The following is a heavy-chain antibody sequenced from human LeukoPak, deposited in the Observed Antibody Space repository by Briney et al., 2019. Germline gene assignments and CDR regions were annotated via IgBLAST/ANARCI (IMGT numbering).Heavy chain of an antibody. CDR3: ARSSNYCGGDCYYYYYGMDV. Sequence: SQTLSLTCTVSGGSISSGGYYWSWIRQHPGKGLEWIGYIYYSGSTYYNPSLKSRVTISVDTSKNQFSLKLSSVTAADTAVYYCARSSNYCGGDCYYYYYGMDVWGQGTTVTVSS. CDR2: IYYSGST. CDR1: GGSISSGGYY. D-gene: IGHD2-21*02. J-gene: IGHJ6*02. V-gene: IGHV4-31*03.